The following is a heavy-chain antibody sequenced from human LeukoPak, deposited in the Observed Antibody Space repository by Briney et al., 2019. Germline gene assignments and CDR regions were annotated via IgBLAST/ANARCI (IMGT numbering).Heavy chain of an antibody. Sequence: SETLSLTCTVSGYSISSGYSWGWVRQPPGKGLEWIGSIYHSGSPYYIPSLKSRVTISIDTSKNQFSLKLYSVTAADTAVYYCARLLDYGDSPTEYWGQGTLVTVSS. D-gene: IGHD4-17*01. J-gene: IGHJ4*02. V-gene: IGHV4-38-2*02. CDR3: ARLLDYGDSPTEY. CDR1: GYSISSGYS. CDR2: IYHSGSP.